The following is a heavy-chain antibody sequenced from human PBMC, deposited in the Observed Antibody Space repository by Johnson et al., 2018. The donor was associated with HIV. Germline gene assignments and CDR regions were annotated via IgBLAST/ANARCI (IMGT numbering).Heavy chain of an antibody. J-gene: IGHJ3*02. Sequence: VQLVESGGGLVQPGGSLRLSCAASGFTFSSYAMHWVRQAPGKGLEYVSAISSNGGSTYYANSVKGRFTISRDNSKNTLYLQMNSLRVEDTAVYYCAREKIAAAGLDAFDIWGQGTMVIVSS. CDR2: ISSNGGST. CDR3: AREKIAAAGLDAFDI. CDR1: GFTFSSYA. V-gene: IGHV3-64*01. D-gene: IGHD6-13*01.